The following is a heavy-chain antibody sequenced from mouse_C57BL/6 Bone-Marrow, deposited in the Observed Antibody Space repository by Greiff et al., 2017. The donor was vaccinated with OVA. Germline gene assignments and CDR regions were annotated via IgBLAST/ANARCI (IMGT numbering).Heavy chain of an antibody. CDR1: GFTFSDYY. Sequence: EVKLMESGGGLVQPGGSLKLSCAASGFTFSDYYMYWVRQTPEKRLEWVAYISTGGGSTYYPDTVKGRFTISRDNAKNTLYLQMSRLKSEDTAMYDCARNGLRAWFAYWGQGTLVTVSA. D-gene: IGHD3-1*01. J-gene: IGHJ3*01. V-gene: IGHV5-12*01. CDR2: ISTGGGST. CDR3: ARNGLRAWFAY.